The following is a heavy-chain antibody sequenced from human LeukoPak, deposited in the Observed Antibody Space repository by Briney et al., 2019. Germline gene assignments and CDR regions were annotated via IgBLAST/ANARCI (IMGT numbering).Heavy chain of an antibody. CDR3: ARQPRYCSGGSCLDDAFDI. V-gene: IGHV4-39*01. J-gene: IGHJ3*02. D-gene: IGHD2-15*01. CDR1: GGSISSSSYY. CDR2: IYYSGST. Sequence: PSETLSLTCTVSGGSISSSSYYWGWIRQPPGKGLEWIGSIYYSGSTYYNPSLKSRVTISVDTSKNQFSLKLSSVTAADTAVYYRARQPRYCSGGSCLDDAFDIWGQGTMVTVSS.